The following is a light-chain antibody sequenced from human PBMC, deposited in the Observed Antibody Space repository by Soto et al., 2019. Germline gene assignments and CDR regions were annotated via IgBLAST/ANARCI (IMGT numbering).Light chain of an antibody. CDR1: QTINTAF. J-gene: IGKJ2*01. V-gene: IGKV3-20*01. CDR2: GTS. Sequence: EIVLTQSPGTLSLSPGERATFSCRTIQTINTAFLAWYQQRPGLAPRLLIHGTSNRATGIPDRFSGSGSGTDFTLTIRVLEPEEFAVYYCQRDGSSPLYAFGQGTKLEI. CDR3: QRDGSSPLYA.